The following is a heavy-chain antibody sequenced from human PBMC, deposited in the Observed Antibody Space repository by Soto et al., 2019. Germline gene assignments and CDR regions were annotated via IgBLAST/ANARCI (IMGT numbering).Heavy chain of an antibody. CDR3: AGQTAAGSIGGHYFDY. D-gene: IGHD6-13*01. CDR1: GFTFSSYW. V-gene: IGHV3-7*01. Sequence: PGGSLRLSCAAAGFTFSSYWMSWVRQAPGKGLEWVANIKQDGSEKYYVDSVKGRFTISRDNAKNSLYLQMNSLRAEDTAVYYCAGQTAAGSIGGHYFDYWGQGTLVTVSS. J-gene: IGHJ4*02. CDR2: IKQDGSEK.